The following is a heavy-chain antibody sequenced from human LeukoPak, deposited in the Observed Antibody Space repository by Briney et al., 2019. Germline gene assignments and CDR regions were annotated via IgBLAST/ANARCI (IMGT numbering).Heavy chain of an antibody. CDR3: ARPDGNILTGYYDY. D-gene: IGHD3-9*01. V-gene: IGHV1-2*02. CDR2: INPNSGDT. J-gene: IGHJ4*02. Sequence: ASVKVSYKASGYTFTGYYIHWVRQAPGQGLEWMGWINPNSGDTNYVQKFQGRVTMTRDTSISSAYMELSRLRSDDTAVYYCARPDGNILTGYYDYWGQGTLVTVSS. CDR1: GYTFTGYY.